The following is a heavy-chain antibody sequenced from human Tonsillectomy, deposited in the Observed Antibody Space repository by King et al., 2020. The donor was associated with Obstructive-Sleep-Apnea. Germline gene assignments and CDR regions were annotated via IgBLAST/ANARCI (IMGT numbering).Heavy chain of an antibody. D-gene: IGHD1-26*01. Sequence: QLVQSGAEVKKPGASVKVSCKASGYTFINYFMHWVRQAPGQGPEWMGIFNPSGGSPNYAQRFQGRVTMTRDTSTSTLYMEMSSLRFEDTAVYYCVRANSGSYFDVWGQGTLVTVSS. CDR3: VRANSGSYFDV. CDR1: GYTFINYF. J-gene: IGHJ4*02. CDR2: FNPSGGSP. V-gene: IGHV1-46*01.